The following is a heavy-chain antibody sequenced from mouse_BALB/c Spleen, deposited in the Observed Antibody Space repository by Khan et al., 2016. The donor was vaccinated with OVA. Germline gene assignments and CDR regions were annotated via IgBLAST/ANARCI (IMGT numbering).Heavy chain of an antibody. CDR3: ARGRCDYFDY. D-gene: IGHD1-1*01. V-gene: IGHV9-2-1*01. Sequence: QVQLQQSGPELKKPGETVKISCKASGYTFTDYSMHWVKQAPGKGLKWMGWINTETGYPTYAQDFKGRFTFSLETSSNTAYLQINNLKYEDTATYYCARGRCDYFDYWGQGTTLTVSS. J-gene: IGHJ2*01. CDR1: GYTFTDYS. CDR2: INTETGYP.